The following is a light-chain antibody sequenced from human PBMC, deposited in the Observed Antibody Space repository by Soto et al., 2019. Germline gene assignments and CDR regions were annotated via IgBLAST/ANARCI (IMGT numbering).Light chain of an antibody. V-gene: IGKV1-12*01. CDR1: QGITSW. CDR2: SAS. Sequence: QMTPPPPSVSASVGDRVTITCRARQGITSWLARYKQKPGKAPKILIHSASSLQSGVPSRFSGSGSGTGFTLAISGLQPGDVATYDCQQANSFPHSVGQGTNVVIK. J-gene: IGKJ2*01. CDR3: QQANSFPHS.